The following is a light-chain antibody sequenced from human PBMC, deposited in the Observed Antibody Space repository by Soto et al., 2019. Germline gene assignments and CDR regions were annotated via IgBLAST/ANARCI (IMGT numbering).Light chain of an antibody. V-gene: IGLV1-40*01. J-gene: IGLJ1*01. CDR1: SSNIGAGYD. CDR3: QSYDSSLSGYV. Sequence: QAVVTQPPSVSGAPGQRVIISCTGTSSNIGAGYDVHWYQQLPGTAPKLLINANSNRPSGVPDRFSGSKSGTSASLAITGLQAEDEADYYCQSYDSSLSGYVFGTGTKVTVL. CDR2: ANS.